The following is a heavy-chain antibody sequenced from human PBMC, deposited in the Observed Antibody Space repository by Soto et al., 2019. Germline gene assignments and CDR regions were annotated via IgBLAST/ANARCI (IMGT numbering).Heavy chain of an antibody. CDR3: ARWSYLDY. J-gene: IGHJ4*02. D-gene: IGHD3-3*01. V-gene: IGHV3-23*01. Sequence: HPWGALRLSCAASVFSFGSYALSWVRQAPGKGLEWVSTISGSDVKTFYADSVKGRFSISRDTSQNTLYLQMNSLRADDTAIYYCARWSYLDYWGQGTRVTVSS. CDR2: ISGSDVKT. CDR1: VFSFGSYA.